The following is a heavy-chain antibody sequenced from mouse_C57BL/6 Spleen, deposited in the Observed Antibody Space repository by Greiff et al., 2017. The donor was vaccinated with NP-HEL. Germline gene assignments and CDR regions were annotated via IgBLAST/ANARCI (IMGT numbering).Heavy chain of an antibody. V-gene: IGHV5-6*01. J-gene: IGHJ2*01. CDR2: ISSGGSYT. D-gene: IGHD2-1*01. CDR1: GFTFSSYG. Sequence: EVKLVESGGDLVKPGGSLKLSCAASGFTFSSYGMSWVRQTPDKRLEWVATISSGGSYTYYPDSVKGRFTISRDNAKNTLYLQMSSLKSEDTAMYYCARYYGNYFDYWGQGTTLTVSS. CDR3: ARYYGNYFDY.